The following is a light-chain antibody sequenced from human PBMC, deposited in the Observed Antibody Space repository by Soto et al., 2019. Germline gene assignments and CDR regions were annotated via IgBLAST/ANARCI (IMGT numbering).Light chain of an antibody. J-gene: IGLJ2*01. Sequence: SYELTQPPSVSVAPGKTARITCGGDNIERKSVHWYQQKPGQAPVLVIYYDNDRPSGIPERFSGSNSGNTATLTISRVEAGDEADYYCQVWDTTSDHVVFGGGTKLTVL. CDR1: NIERKS. V-gene: IGLV3-21*04. CDR3: QVWDTTSDHVV. CDR2: YDN.